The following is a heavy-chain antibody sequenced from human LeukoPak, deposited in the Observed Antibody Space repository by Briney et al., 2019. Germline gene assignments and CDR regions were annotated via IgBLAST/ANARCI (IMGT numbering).Heavy chain of an antibody. V-gene: IGHV3-7*01. CDR2: IKEDGGVK. Sequence: GGSLRLSCTGSGFTFSNSWMTWVRQAPGKGLEWVADIKEDGGVKNYVEYVKGRFTISRDNAKNSLHLQMSSLRVEDTAVYYCARDRAYSTYDYWGQGTLVRVSS. J-gene: IGHJ4*02. D-gene: IGHD2/OR15-2a*01. CDR3: ARDRAYSTYDY. CDR1: GFTFSNSW.